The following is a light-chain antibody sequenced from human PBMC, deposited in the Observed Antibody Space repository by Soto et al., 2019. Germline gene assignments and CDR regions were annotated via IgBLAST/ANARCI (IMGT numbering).Light chain of an antibody. J-gene: IGKJ4*01. V-gene: IGKV3-20*01. CDR2: GAS. CDR3: QQYGSSLLT. Sequence: EIVLTQSPGTLYLSPGERATLSCRASQSVSSSYLAWYQQKTGQAPRLLIYGASSRATGIPDRFSGSGSGTDFTLTISRLEPEDFAVYYCQQYGSSLLTFGGGTKVELK. CDR1: QSVSSSY.